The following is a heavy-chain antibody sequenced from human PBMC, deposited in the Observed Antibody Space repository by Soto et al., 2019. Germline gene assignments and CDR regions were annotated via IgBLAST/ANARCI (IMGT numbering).Heavy chain of an antibody. V-gene: IGHV3-11*01. CDR1: GFTFSYSY. CDR3: AKDSYGPHI. Sequence: GGSLRLSCAASGFTFSYSYMSWVRQAPGKGPEWVSFISDSGSKAYYADSVQGRFTISRDNAKSSLYLQMDSLRAEDTAVYYCAKDSYGPHIWGQATMVTVSS. J-gene: IGHJ3*02. D-gene: IGHD3-10*01. CDR2: ISDSGSKA.